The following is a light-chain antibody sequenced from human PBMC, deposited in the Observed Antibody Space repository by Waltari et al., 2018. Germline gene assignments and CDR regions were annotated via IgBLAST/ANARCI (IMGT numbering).Light chain of an antibody. CDR2: GAS. J-gene: IGKJ4*01. CDR1: QSISNY. V-gene: IGKV1-39*01. CDR3: QQSSSSLLT. Sequence: DIQMTQSPYSLAASVGDRVTITCRASQSISNYLNWYQQKPGKAPKLLIYGASNLQSGVPSRFSGSGSGADFTLTISSLQPEDFATYFCQQSSSSLLTFGGGTKVEIK.